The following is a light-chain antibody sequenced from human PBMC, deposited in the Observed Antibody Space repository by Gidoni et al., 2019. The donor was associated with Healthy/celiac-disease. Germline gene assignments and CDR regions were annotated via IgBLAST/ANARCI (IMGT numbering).Light chain of an antibody. CDR3: QQRSNWPPIT. CDR1: QSVSSY. Sequence: PGERATLSCRASQSVSSYLAWYQQKPGQAPRLLIYDASNRATGIPARFSGSGSGTDFTLTISSLEPEDFAVYYCQQRSNWPPITFGQGTRLEIK. J-gene: IGKJ5*01. V-gene: IGKV3-11*01. CDR2: DAS.